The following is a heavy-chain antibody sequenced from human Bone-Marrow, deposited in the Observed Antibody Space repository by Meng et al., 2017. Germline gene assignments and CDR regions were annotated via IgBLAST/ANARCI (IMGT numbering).Heavy chain of an antibody. D-gene: IGHD3-22*01. CDR1: GGSIRSSNW. J-gene: IGHJ5*02. CDR3: ARIPDYDTSAS. Sequence: QAQLQESGLGFEKPTQTPSLTCAVSGGSIRSSNWWRWVRETPGKGLEWIGGIYHSGSTNYNPSLKSRVTISLDKSKNQFSLKLSSVIAADTAVYYCARIPDYDTSASWGQGTLVTVSS. CDR2: IYHSGST. V-gene: IGHV4-4*02.